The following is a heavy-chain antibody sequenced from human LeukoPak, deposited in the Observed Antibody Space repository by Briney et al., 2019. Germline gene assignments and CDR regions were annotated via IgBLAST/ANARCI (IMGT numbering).Heavy chain of an antibody. CDR2: INHSGST. V-gene: IGHV4-34*01. CDR3: ARHDILTGYYSS. CDR1: GGSFSGYY. J-gene: IGHJ5*02. Sequence: SETLSLTCAVYGGSFSGYYWSWIRQPPGKGLEWIGEINHSGSTNYNPSLKSRVTISVDTSKNQFSLKLSSVTAADTAVYYCARHDILTGYYSSWGQGTLVTVSS. D-gene: IGHD3-9*01.